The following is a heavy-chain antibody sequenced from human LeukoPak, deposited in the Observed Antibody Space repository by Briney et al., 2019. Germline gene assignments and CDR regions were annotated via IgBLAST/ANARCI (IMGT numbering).Heavy chain of an antibody. CDR2: MNPNSGNT. CDR1: GYTFTSYD. Sequence: ASVKVSCKASGYTFTSYDINWVRQATGQGLEWMGWMNPNSGNTGYAQKFQGRVTMTRNTSISTAYMELSSLRSEDTAVYYCARSIRGYSGFHFDYWGQGTLVTVSS. CDR3: ARSIRGYSGFHFDY. D-gene: IGHD5-12*01. J-gene: IGHJ4*02. V-gene: IGHV1-8*01.